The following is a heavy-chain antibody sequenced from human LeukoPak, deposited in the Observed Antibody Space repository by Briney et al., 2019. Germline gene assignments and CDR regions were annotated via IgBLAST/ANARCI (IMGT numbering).Heavy chain of an antibody. V-gene: IGHV4-31*03. D-gene: IGHD3-22*01. CDR3: ASSLTYYDSSSGAFDI. J-gene: IGHJ3*02. CDR1: GGSISSGGYY. Sequence: SETLSLTCTVSGGSISSGGYYWSWIRQHPGKGLEWIGYIYYSGSTYYNPSLKGRVTISVDTSKNQFSLKLSSVTAADTAVYYCASSLTYYDSSSGAFDIWGQGTMVTVSS. CDR2: IYYSGST.